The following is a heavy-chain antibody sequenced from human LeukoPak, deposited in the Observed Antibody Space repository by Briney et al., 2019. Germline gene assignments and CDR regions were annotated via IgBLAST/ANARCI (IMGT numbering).Heavy chain of an antibody. CDR1: GYSISSGYY. V-gene: IGHV4-38-2*01. CDR2: IYHSGST. Sequence: PSETLSLTCAVSGYSISSGYYWGWIRQPPGKGLEWIGSIYHSGSTYYNPSLKSRVTISVDTSKNQFSLKLSFVTAADTAVYYCARKGDYDGYAFDYWGQGTLVTVSS. J-gene: IGHJ4*02. CDR3: ARKGDYDGYAFDY. D-gene: IGHD4-17*01.